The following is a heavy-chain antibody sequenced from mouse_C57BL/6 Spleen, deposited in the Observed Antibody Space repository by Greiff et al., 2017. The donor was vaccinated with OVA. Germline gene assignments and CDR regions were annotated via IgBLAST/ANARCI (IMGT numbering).Heavy chain of an antibody. J-gene: IGHJ4*01. D-gene: IGHD1-1*01. Sequence: EVNVVESGGGLVKPGGSLKLSCAASGFTFSSYAMSWVRQTPEKRLEWVATISDGGSYTYYPDNVKGRFTISRDNAKNNLYLQMSHLKSEDTAMYYCAREGSNFAMDYWGQGTSVTVSS. CDR1: GFTFSSYA. V-gene: IGHV5-4*01. CDR3: AREGSNFAMDY. CDR2: ISDGGSYT.